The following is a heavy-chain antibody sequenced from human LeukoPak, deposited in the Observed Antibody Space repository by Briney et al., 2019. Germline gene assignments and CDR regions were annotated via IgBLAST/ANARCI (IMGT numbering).Heavy chain of an antibody. Sequence: SETLSLTCTVSGGSISSGGYYWSWIRQHPGKGLEWIGYIYYSGSTYYNPSLKSQVTISVDTSKDQFSLKLSSVTAADTAVYYCARDDYGGGTYAYWGQGTLVTVSS. D-gene: IGHD4-23*01. J-gene: IGHJ4*02. CDR2: IYYSGST. CDR3: ARDDYGGGTYAY. V-gene: IGHV4-31*01. CDR1: GGSISSGGYY.